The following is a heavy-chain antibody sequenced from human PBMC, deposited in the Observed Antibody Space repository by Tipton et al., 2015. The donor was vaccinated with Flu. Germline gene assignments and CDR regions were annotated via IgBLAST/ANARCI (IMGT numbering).Heavy chain of an antibody. J-gene: IGHJ6*02. V-gene: IGHV3-7*01. Sequence: SLRLSCATSGFTFSGYWMTWVRQAPGEGLEWVANIKQDGSEKYSVDSVKGRFTISRDNAKNSLFLQMNSLRVADTAVYYCARSSTPNYYGMDVWGQGTTVTVSS. CDR1: GFTFSGYW. CDR3: ARSSTPNYYGMDV. CDR2: IKQDGSEK.